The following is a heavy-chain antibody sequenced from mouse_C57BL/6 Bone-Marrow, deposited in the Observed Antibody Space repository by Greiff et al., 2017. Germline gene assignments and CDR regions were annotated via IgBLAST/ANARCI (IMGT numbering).Heavy chain of an antibody. CDR1: GYTFTSYW. CDR3: ARSGGWLLRFAY. D-gene: IGHD2-3*01. Sequence: QVQLQQPGAELVKPGASVKLSCKASGYTFTSYWMHWVKQRPGQGLEWIGMIHPNSGSTNYNEKFKSKATLTVDKSSSTAYMQLSSLTSEDSAVYYCARSGGWLLRFAYWGQGTLVTVSA. V-gene: IGHV1-64*01. J-gene: IGHJ3*01. CDR2: IHPNSGST.